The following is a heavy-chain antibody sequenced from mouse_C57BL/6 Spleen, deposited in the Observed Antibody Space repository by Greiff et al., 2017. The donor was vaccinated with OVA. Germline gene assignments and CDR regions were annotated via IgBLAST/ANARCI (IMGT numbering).Heavy chain of an antibody. V-gene: IGHV1-50*01. CDR2: IDPSDSYT. J-gene: IGHJ3*01. CDR1: GYTFTSYW. Sequence: QVQLQQPGAELVKPGASVKLSCKASGYTFTSYWMQWVKQRPGQGLEWIGEIDPSDSYTNYNQKFKGKATLTVDTSSSTAYMQLSSLTSEDSAVYYCASTLYYDGGGFHFAYWGQGTLVTVSA. CDR3: ASTLYYDGGGFHFAY. D-gene: IGHD1-1*01.